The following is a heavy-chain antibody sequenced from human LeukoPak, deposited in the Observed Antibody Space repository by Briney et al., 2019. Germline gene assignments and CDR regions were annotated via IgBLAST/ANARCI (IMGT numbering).Heavy chain of an antibody. J-gene: IGHJ4*02. D-gene: IGHD4-17*01. CDR3: ARGVTDYGDDLDY. V-gene: IGHV4-34*01. Sequence: SETLSLTCAVYGGSFSGYYWSWIRQPPGKGLEWIGEINHSGSTNYNPSLKSRVTISVDTSKNQFSLKLSSVTAADTAVYYCARGVTDYGDDLDYWGQGTLVTVSS. CDR1: GGSFSGYY. CDR2: INHSGST.